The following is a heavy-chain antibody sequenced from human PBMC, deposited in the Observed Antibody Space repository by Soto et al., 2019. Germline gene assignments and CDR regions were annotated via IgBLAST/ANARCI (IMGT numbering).Heavy chain of an antibody. Sequence: GGSLRLSCVASGFTFSSFSLHWVRQAPGKGLEWLALISYDGSSKYNADSVKGRFTISRENSNNTLYLQLSSLRPEDTAVYYCAKTTAVAGTPEFDYWGQGALVTVSS. D-gene: IGHD6-19*01. J-gene: IGHJ4*02. V-gene: IGHV3-30-3*01. CDR2: ISYDGSSK. CDR3: AKTTAVAGTPEFDY. CDR1: GFTFSSFS.